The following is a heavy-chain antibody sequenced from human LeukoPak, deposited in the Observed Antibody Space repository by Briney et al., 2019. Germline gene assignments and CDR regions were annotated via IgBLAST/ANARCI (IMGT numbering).Heavy chain of an antibody. D-gene: IGHD2-2*02. J-gene: IGHJ5*02. CDR2: INHSGST. CDR1: GGSFSGYY. V-gene: IGHV4-34*01. CDR3: ARETGYCSSTSCYRWFDP. Sequence: SETLSLTCAVYGGSFSGYYWSWIRQPPGEGLEWIGEINHSGSTNYNPSLKSRVTISVDTSKNQFSLKLSSVTAADTAVYYCARETGYCSSTSCYRWFDPWGQGTLVTVSS.